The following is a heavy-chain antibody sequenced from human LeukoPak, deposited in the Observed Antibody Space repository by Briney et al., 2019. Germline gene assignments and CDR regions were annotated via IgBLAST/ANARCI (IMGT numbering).Heavy chain of an antibody. D-gene: IGHD1-7*01. CDR1: GGTFSNYA. CDR3: AREQLELRGWFDP. J-gene: IGHJ5*02. CDR2: IIPIFGTA. V-gene: IGHV1-69*13. Sequence: ASVKVSCKASGGTFSNYAISWVRQAPGQGLEWMGGIIPIFGTANYAQKFQGRVTITADESTSTAYMELSSLRSEDTAVYYCAREQLELRGWFDPWGQGTLVTVSS.